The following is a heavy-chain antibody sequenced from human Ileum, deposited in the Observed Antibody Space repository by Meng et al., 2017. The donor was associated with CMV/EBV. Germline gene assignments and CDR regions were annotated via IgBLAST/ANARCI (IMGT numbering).Heavy chain of an antibody. CDR1: GFTFSSYS. CDR2: IKQDGSEK. J-gene: IGHJ6*02. CDR3: ARDAYGMDV. V-gene: IGHV3-7*01. Sequence: GESLKISCAASGFTFSSYSMNWVRQAPGKGLEWVANIKQDGSEKYYVDSVKGRFTISRDNAKNSLYLQMNSLRAEDTAVYYCARDAYGMDVWGQGTTVTVSS.